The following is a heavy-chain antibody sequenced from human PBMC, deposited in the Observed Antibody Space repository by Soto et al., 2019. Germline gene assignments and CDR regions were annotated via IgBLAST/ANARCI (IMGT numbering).Heavy chain of an antibody. D-gene: IGHD3-22*01. Sequence: EVQLVESGGGLVKPGGSLRLSCAASGFTFSSYSMNWVRQAPGKGLEWVSSISSSSSYIYYADSVKGRFTISRDNAKNSLYLQMNSLRAEDTAVYYCARDHGGMIVVLDWYFDLWGRGTLVTVSS. CDR3: ARDHGGMIVVLDWYFDL. CDR2: ISSSSSYI. CDR1: GFTFSSYS. V-gene: IGHV3-21*01. J-gene: IGHJ2*01.